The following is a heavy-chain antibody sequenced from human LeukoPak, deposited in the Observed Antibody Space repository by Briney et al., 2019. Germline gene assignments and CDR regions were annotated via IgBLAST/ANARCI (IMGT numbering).Heavy chain of an antibody. CDR1: GFTFSSYA. D-gene: IGHD5-18*01. V-gene: IGHV3-23*01. CDR2: ISGSGGST. J-gene: IGHJ5*02. CDR3: ARDGGSGYSYGYRWFDP. Sequence: GGSLRLSCAASGFTFSSYAMGWVRQAPGKGLEWVSAISGSGGSTYYADSVKGRFTISRDNSKDTLYLQMNSLRAEDTAVYYCARDGGSGYSYGYRWFDPWGQGTLVTVSS.